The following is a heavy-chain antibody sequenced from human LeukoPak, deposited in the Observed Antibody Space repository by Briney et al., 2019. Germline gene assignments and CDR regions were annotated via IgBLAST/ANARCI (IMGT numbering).Heavy chain of an antibody. CDR2: IYYSGST. Sequence: KPSXXXSLTCTVSGGSISSYYWSWVRQPPGKGLEWVGYIYYSGSTNYNPSLKSRVTISVDTSKNQFSLKLSSVTAADTAVYYCAREGYCSGGSCYLYNWFDPWGQGTLVTVSS. CDR1: GGSISSYY. D-gene: IGHD2-15*01. J-gene: IGHJ5*02. CDR3: AREGYCSGGSCYLYNWFDP. V-gene: IGHV4-59*01.